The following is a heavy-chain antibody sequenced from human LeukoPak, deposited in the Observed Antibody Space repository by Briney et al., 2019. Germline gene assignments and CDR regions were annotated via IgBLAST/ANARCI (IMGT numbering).Heavy chain of an antibody. J-gene: IGHJ4*02. CDR1: RFTLSNYW. D-gene: IGHD2-21*02. Sequence: GVSLRLSCAASRFTLSNYWMSWVRQAPGKGLEWVANIKQDGSETYYVDSVKGRFTISRDNAKNSLSLQMNSLRAEDTAVYYCARQRGSDCLDYWGQGTLVTVSS. CDR2: IKQDGSET. CDR3: ARQRGSDCLDY. V-gene: IGHV3-7*01.